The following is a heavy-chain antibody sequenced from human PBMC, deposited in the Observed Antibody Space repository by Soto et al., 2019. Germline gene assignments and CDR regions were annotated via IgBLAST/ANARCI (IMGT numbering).Heavy chain of an antibody. J-gene: IGHJ6*02. CDR1: GGSFSGYY. D-gene: IGHD1-26*01. Sequence: SETLSLTCAVYGGSFSGYYWSWIRQPPGKGLEWIGEINHSGSANYNPSLKSRVSISVDTSKNQFSLKLSSVTAADTAVFYCARVSGSYYYGMDVWGQGTTVTVSS. V-gene: IGHV4-34*01. CDR2: INHSGSA. CDR3: ARVSGSYYYGMDV.